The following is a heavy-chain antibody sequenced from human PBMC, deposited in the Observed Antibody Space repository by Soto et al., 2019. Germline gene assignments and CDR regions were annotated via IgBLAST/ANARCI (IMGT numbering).Heavy chain of an antibody. CDR3: ARETYGDYVGYFDP. Sequence: SETLSLTCAVSGDSINSYNWWNWVRQSPGRGLEWIGEIYHSGSTIYNPSLKSRVIISVDRSKNQFSLKVRSVTAADTAVHYCARETYGDYVGYFDPWGQGIQVTVSS. CDR2: IYHSGST. CDR1: GDSINSYNW. D-gene: IGHD4-17*01. J-gene: IGHJ5*02. V-gene: IGHV4-4*02.